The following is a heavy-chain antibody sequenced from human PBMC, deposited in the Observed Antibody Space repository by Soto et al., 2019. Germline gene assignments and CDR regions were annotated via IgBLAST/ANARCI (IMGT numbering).Heavy chain of an antibody. V-gene: IGHV1-69*08. CDR2: VIPVLKTA. CDR3: TKDGLGPTRRYFAF. D-gene: IGHD1-26*01. CDR1: GGTFTSYS. J-gene: IGHJ4*02. Sequence: QVQLVQSGAEVKKPGSSVKVSCQASGGTFTSYSITWVRQAPGQGLEWVGRVIPVLKTADYAQKFQARITITADKSTNTAYMELSSLTPEDTAVYYCTKDGLGPTRRYFAFWGQGTLVTVSS.